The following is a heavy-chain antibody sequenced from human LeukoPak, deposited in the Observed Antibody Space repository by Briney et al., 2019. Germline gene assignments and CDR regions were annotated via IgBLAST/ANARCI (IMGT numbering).Heavy chain of an antibody. D-gene: IGHD1-26*01. V-gene: IGHV3-9*01. Sequence: GGSLRLSCAASGFTFDDYAMHWVRQAPGKGLEWVSGISWNSGSIGYADSVKGRFTISRDNAKNSLYLQMNSLRAEDTALYYCAKKSGSYFSFDYWGQGTLVTVSS. CDR1: GFTFDDYA. CDR2: ISWNSGSI. CDR3: AKKSGSYFSFDY. J-gene: IGHJ4*02.